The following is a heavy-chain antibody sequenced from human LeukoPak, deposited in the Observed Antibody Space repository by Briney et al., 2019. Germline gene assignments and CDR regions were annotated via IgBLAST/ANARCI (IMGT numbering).Heavy chain of an antibody. CDR2: MFYSGST. D-gene: IGHD4-17*01. V-gene: IGHV4-61*01. Sequence: SETLSLTCTVSGCSVSSGSYYWSWLRQPPGKGLEWIGYMFYSGSTNYNPSLDSLVTFTVDTSKNLMFLKLSPVTAADTAVYYCARGRYGDYPPFDYWGQGTLVTVSS. CDR3: ARGRYGDYPPFDY. CDR1: GCSVSSGSYY. J-gene: IGHJ4*02.